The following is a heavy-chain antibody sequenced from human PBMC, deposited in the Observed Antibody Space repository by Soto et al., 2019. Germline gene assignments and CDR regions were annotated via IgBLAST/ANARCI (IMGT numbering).Heavy chain of an antibody. CDR3: ASLFLRTCRTISCYYPMDV. CDR1: GGTFSSYA. CDR2: IIPIFGTA. Sequence: SVKVSCKAFGGTFSSYAISWVRQAPGQGLEWMGGIIPIFGTANYAQKFQGRVTITVDESTSTAYLELTLVRSADTAVYYCASLFLRTCRTISCYYPMDVCGQGTQVTVYS. V-gene: IGHV1-69*13. J-gene: IGHJ6*02. D-gene: IGHD3-3*01.